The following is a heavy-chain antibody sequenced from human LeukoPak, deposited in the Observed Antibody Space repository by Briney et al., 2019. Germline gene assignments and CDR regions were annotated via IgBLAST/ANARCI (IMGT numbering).Heavy chain of an antibody. D-gene: IGHD1-14*01. CDR3: ARRPEYNRSSRWAFDI. V-gene: IGHV4-39*01. CDR2: IYTSGRT. Sequence: SETPSLTCTVSGDSISNHNDFWGWIRQPPGKGLEWIASIYTSGRTLFNSSLKSRVALSLDTSKNQVSLKLSSVTAADSAVYYCARRPEYNRSSRWAFDIWGQGTMVVVSS. CDR1: GDSISNHNDF. J-gene: IGHJ3*02.